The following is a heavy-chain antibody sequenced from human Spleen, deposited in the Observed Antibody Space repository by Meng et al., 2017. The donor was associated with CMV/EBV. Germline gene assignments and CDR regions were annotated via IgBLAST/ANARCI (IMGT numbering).Heavy chain of an antibody. CDR3: AREGGYSTLGYYGMDV. Sequence: ASVKVSCKASGYTFTDNYIYWVRQAPGQGLEWMGWINPNSGGTNYVQKFQGRVTMTTDTSVSTAYMELGRLRSDDTAVFYCAREGGYSTLGYYGMDVWGQGITVTVSS. D-gene: IGHD4-23*01. CDR2: INPNSGGT. V-gene: IGHV1-2*02. J-gene: IGHJ6*02. CDR1: GYTFTDNY.